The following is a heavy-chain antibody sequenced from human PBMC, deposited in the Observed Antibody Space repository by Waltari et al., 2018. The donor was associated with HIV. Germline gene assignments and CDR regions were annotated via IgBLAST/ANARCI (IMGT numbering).Heavy chain of an antibody. Sequence: EMQLVESGCGLVQSGRSLRLSCAASGLNFDPYAMYWVRQAPGKGLEWVSGFSWNSDITGYADSVKGRFTISRDNAKNSLYLQMNSLGAEDTALYYCAKDAASIHYYGMDVWGQGTTVTVS. CDR3: AKDAASIHYYGMDV. J-gene: IGHJ6*02. V-gene: IGHV3-9*01. D-gene: IGHD2-2*01. CDR2: FSWNSDIT. CDR1: GLNFDPYA.